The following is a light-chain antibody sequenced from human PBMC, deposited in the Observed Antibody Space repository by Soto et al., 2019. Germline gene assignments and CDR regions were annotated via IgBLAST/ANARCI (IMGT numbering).Light chain of an antibody. V-gene: IGLV4-69*01. CDR2: LDSGGSH. CDR1: SGHSNYA. CDR3: QTWGTGIWV. Sequence: QPVLTQSPSASASLGASVKLTCTLSSGHSNYAIAWHQQQPEKGPRYLMKLDSGGSHSKGDGIPDRFSGSSSGAERYLTISSLQSEDEADYYCQTWGTGIWVFGGGTKVTVL. J-gene: IGLJ3*02.